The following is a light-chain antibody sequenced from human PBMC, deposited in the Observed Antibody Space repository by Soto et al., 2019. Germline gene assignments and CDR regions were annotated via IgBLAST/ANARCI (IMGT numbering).Light chain of an antibody. CDR1: QSISYR. CDR2: DAS. CDR3: QHYNSYSEA. Sequence: DIQMTQSPSTLSASVGDRVAITCRASQSISYRLAWYQQKPRIAPKLLIYDASNLESGVPSRFSGSGSGTEFTLTISSLQPDDFATYYCQHYNSYSEAFGQGTKVDIK. J-gene: IGKJ1*01. V-gene: IGKV1-5*01.